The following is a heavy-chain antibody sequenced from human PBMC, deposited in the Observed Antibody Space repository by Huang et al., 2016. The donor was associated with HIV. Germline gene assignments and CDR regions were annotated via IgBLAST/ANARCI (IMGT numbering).Heavy chain of an antibody. D-gene: IGHD5-18*01. CDR3: ARGGYRYSYGYFSSTWPIDY. CDR2: INHSGST. CDR1: GGSFSNYY. V-gene: IGHV4-34*01. Sequence: QVQLQQWGAGLLKPSETLSLTCAVYGGSFSNYYWSWIRQPPGKGLEWIGEINHSGSTNSTPSLKSRVTISVDTFKNQFSLKLTSVSAADTAVYYCARGGYRYSYGYFSSTWPIDYWGQGTLVTVSS. J-gene: IGHJ4*02.